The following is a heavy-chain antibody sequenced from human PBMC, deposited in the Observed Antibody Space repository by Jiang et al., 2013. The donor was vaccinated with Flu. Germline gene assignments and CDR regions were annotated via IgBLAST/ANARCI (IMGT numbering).Heavy chain of an antibody. CDR3: AKEWSALDY. V-gene: IGHV1-2*02. CDR1: GYIFTDNY. D-gene: IGHD1-26*01. J-gene: IGHJ4*02. Sequence: GAEVKKPGASVKVSCKTSGYIFTDNYIHWVRQAPGQGLEWMGWTDPNNYDTHYAQKFQGRVTLTRDTSISTAYMELSSLTSDDTAVYYCAKEWSALDYWGQGTLVTVSS. CDR2: TDPNNYDT.